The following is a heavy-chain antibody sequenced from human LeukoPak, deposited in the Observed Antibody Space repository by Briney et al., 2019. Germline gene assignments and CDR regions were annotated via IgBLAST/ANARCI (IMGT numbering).Heavy chain of an antibody. CDR1: GFTVSNNY. V-gene: IGHV3-66*01. D-gene: IGHD2-21*02. CDR2: IYGDDST. CDR3: ASKNIVVVTASLHYRFDP. J-gene: IGHJ5*02. Sequence: PGGSLRLPCAASGFTVSNNYMIWVRQAPGKGLEWVSVIYGDDSTFYADSVKGRFTISRDNSKNTLYLQMNSLRAEDTAVYYCASKNIVVVTASLHYRFDPWGQGTLVTVSS.